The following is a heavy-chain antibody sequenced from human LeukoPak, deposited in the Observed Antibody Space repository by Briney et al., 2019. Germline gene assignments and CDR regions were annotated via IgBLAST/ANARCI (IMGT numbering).Heavy chain of an antibody. CDR2: IIPIFGTA. D-gene: IGHD3-10*02. CDR1: GGTFSSYA. J-gene: IGHJ4*02. V-gene: IGHV1-69*13. CDR3: AREAHITMFQYYFDY. Sequence: ASVKVSCKASGGTFSSYAISWVRQAPGQGLEWMGGIIPIFGTANYAQKFQGRVTITADESTSTAYMELSSLRSEDTAVYYCAREAHITMFQYYFDYWGQGTLVTASS.